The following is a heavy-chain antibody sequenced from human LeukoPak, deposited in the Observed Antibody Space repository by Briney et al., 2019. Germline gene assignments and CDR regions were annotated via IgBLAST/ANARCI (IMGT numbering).Heavy chain of an antibody. D-gene: IGHD5-12*01. J-gene: IGHJ4*02. V-gene: IGHV3-23*01. Sequence: GGSLRLSCAASGFTFNYYAMSWVRQAPGKGLEWVSGVSGSGGSTYYADSVKGRFTISRDNSKNTLYLQMNSLRAEDTAVYYCAKDLDIVATITGNWGQGTLVTVSS. CDR1: GFTFNYYA. CDR2: VSGSGGST. CDR3: AKDLDIVATITGN.